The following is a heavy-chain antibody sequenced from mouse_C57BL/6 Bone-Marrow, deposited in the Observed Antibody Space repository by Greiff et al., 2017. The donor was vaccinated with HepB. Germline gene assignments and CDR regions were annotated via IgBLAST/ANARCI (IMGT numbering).Heavy chain of an antibody. CDR2: ISSGGSYT. CDR1: GFTFSSYG. Sequence: EVQGVESGGDLVKPGGSLKLSCAASGFTFSSYGMSWVRQTPDKRLEWVATISSGGSYTYYPDSVKGRFTISRDNAKNTLYLQMSSLKSEDTAMYYCARRAPGTGFAYWGQGTLVTVSA. CDR3: ARRAPGTGFAY. V-gene: IGHV5-6*01. J-gene: IGHJ3*01. D-gene: IGHD4-1*01.